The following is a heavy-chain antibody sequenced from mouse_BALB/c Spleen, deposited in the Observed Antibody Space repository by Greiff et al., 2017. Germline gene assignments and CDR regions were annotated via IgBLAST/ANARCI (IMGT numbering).Heavy chain of an antibody. CDR1: GFTFSSFG. J-gene: IGHJ3*01. D-gene: IGHD2-1*01. V-gene: IGHV5-17*02. Sequence: EVQLVESGGGLVQPGGSRKLSCAASGFTFSSFGMHWVRQAPEKGLEWVAYISSGSSTIYYADTVKGRFTISRDNPKNTLFLQMTSLRSEDTAMYYCARSGGNHWFAYWGQGTLVTVSA. CDR2: ISSGSSTI. CDR3: ARSGGNHWFAY.